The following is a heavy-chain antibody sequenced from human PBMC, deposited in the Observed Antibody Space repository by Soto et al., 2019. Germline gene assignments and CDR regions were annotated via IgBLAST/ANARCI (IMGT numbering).Heavy chain of an antibody. CDR3: AREDIVVVPAAIPHYYYYGMDV. J-gene: IGHJ6*02. Sequence: PSETLSLTCTVSGGSISSSSYYWGWIRQPPGKGLEWIGSIYYSGSTYYNPSLKSRVTISVDTSKNQFSLKLSSVTAADTAVYYCAREDIVVVPAAIPHYYYYGMDVWGHGSLVTVSS. CDR1: GGSISSSSYY. CDR2: IYYSGST. V-gene: IGHV4-39*02. D-gene: IGHD2-2*02.